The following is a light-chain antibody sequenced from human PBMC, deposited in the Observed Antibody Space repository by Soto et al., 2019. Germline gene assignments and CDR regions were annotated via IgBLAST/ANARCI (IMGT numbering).Light chain of an antibody. CDR3: QQSGGSRWT. CDR1: QSVSSTY. J-gene: IGKJ1*01. Sequence: EIVLTQSPGTMSLSPGERATLSCRASQSVSSTYLAWYQQKPGQAPRLLIYGASNRATGIPDRFSGSGSGTDFTLTISRLEPEDFAVYYCQQSGGSRWTFGQGTTVDI. V-gene: IGKV3-20*01. CDR2: GAS.